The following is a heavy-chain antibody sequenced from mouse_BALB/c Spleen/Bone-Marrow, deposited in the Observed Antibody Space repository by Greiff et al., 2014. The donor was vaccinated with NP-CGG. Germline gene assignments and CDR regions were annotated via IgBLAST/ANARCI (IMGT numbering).Heavy chain of an antibody. Sequence: EVMLVESGGGLVQPKGSLKLSCAASGFTFNTYAMNWVRQAPGKGLEWVARIRSKSNNYATYYADSVKDRFTISRDDSQSMLYLQMNNLKTEDTAMYYCARHRYGGYAMDYWGQGTSVTVSS. CDR1: GFTFNTYA. V-gene: IGHV10-1*02. J-gene: IGHJ4*01. CDR3: ARHRYGGYAMDY. D-gene: IGHD2-14*01. CDR2: IRSKSNNYAT.